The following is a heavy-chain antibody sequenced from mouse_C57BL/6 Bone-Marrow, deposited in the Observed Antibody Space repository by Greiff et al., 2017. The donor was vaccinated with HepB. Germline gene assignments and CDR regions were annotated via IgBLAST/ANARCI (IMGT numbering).Heavy chain of an antibody. Sequence: DVKLQESGAELVRPGASVKLSCTASGFNIKDDYMHWVKQRPEQGLEWIGWIDPENGDTEYASKFQGKATITADTSSNTAYLQLSSLTSEDTAVYYCTTEGYVDYWGQGTTLTVSS. CDR2: IDPENGDT. J-gene: IGHJ2*01. CDR1: GFNIKDDY. V-gene: IGHV14-4*01. CDR3: TTEGYVDY.